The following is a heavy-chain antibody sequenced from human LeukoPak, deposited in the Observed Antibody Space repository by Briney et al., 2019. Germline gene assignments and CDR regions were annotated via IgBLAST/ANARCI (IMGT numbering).Heavy chain of an antibody. CDR3: ARARTMSQLYYFDY. J-gene: IGHJ4*02. Sequence: GASVKVSCKASGYTFTSYGISRVRQAPGQGLEWMGWISAYNGNTNYAQKLQGRVTMTTDTSTSTAYMELRSLRSGDTAVYYCARARTMSQLYYFDYWGQGTLVTVSS. D-gene: IGHD3-22*01. CDR1: GYTFTSYG. V-gene: IGHV1-18*01. CDR2: ISAYNGNT.